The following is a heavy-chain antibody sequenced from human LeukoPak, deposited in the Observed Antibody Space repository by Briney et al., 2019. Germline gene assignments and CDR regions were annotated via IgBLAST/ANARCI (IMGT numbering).Heavy chain of an antibody. CDR3: GLFTARLPGTDYYYYYGMDV. CDR2: INHSGST. V-gene: IGHV4-34*01. D-gene: IGHD6-25*01. Sequence: SETLSLTCGGFGGSFSEYYWSWIRQPPGKGLEWIGEINHSGSTNYNPSLKSRVTISVDTSKNQFSLKLSSVTAADTAVYYCGLFTARLPGTDYYYYYGMDVWGQGTTVTVSS. J-gene: IGHJ6*02. CDR1: GGSFSEYY.